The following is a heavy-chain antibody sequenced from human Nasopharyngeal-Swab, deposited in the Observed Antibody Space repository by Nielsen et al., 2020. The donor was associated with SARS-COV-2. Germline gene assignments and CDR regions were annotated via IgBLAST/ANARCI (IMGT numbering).Heavy chain of an antibody. J-gene: IGHJ6*02. V-gene: IGHV4-59*13. Sequence: SETLSLTCSVSGGSISGYYWSWIRQPPGKGLEWIGYVYFSGSTNYNPSLKSRVTISVDTSKNQFYLKLSSVTAADTAVYYCARDPALYDILTGFLYYYGMDVWGQGTTVTVSS. CDR2: VYFSGST. D-gene: IGHD3-9*01. CDR1: GGSISGYY. CDR3: ARDPALYDILTGFLYYYGMDV.